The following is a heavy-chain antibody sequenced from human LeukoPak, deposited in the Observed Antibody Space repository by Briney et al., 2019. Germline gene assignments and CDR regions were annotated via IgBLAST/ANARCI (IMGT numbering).Heavy chain of an antibody. CDR2: MNPNSGNT. CDR3: ARGGYCSSTSCRTANWFDP. D-gene: IGHD2-2*01. V-gene: IGHV1-8*01. J-gene: IGHJ5*02. CDR1: GYTFTSYD. Sequence: ASVKVSCKASGYTFTSYDINWVRQATGQGLEWMGWMNPNSGNTGYAQKFQGRVTMTRNTSISTAYMELSSLRSEDTAVYYCARGGYCSSTSCRTANWFDPWGQGTLVTVSS.